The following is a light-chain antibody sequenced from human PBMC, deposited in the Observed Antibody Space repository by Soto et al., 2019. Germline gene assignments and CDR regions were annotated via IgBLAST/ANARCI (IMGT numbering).Light chain of an antibody. Sequence: DIQMTQSPSSLSASVGDRVTITCRASQGISNYLAWYQQQPGKVPKLLIYVASTLQSGVPSRFSGSGSGTDFTLTISSRQPEDVATYYCQKYNSAPWTFGQVTKVEIK. CDR2: VAS. CDR1: QGISNY. CDR3: QKYNSAPWT. J-gene: IGKJ1*01. V-gene: IGKV1-27*01.